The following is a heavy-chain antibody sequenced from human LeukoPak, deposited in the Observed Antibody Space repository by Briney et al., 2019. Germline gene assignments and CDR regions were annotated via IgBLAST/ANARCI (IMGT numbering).Heavy chain of an antibody. Sequence: ASVKVSCKASGYTFTIYDMNWVRQAPGQGLEWMGWMNPNSGNTGYAQKFQGRVTMTRNTSISTAYMELSSLRSEDTAVYYCARGGRFLEWFYYYGMDVRGQGTTVTVSS. CDR2: MNPNSGNT. CDR3: ARGGRFLEWFYYYGMDV. CDR1: GYTFTIYD. D-gene: IGHD3-3*01. J-gene: IGHJ6*02. V-gene: IGHV1-8*02.